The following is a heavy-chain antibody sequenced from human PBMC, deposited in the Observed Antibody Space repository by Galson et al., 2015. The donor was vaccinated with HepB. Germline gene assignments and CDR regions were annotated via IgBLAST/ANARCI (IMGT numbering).Heavy chain of an antibody. V-gene: IGHV3-30-3*01. CDR3: AKAGSEDYDFWPGLLYYYYMDV. D-gene: IGHD3-3*01. CDR2: ISYDGSNK. Sequence: SLRLSCAASGFTFSSYAMHWVRQAPGKGLEWVAVISYDGSNKYYADSVKGRFTISRDNSKNTLYLQMNSLRAEDTAVYYCAKAGSEDYDFWPGLLYYYYMDVWGKGTTVTVSS. CDR1: GFTFSSYA. J-gene: IGHJ6*03.